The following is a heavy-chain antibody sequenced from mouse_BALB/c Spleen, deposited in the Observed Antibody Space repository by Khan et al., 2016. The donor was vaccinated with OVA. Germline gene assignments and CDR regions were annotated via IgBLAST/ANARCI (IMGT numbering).Heavy chain of an antibody. CDR3: ARGYDFYAY. CDR2: VNPINGDI. D-gene: IGHD2-14*01. Sequence: EVELVESGPDLVKSGASVKISCKASGYSFTGYYMNWVKQTHGKSLESIGRVNPINGDISYNQKFKDKAILTVDKSSSTAYMELRSLTSEDSAVYYCARGYDFYAYGGQGTLVTVSA. CDR1: GYSFTGYY. J-gene: IGHJ3*01. V-gene: IGHV1-26*01.